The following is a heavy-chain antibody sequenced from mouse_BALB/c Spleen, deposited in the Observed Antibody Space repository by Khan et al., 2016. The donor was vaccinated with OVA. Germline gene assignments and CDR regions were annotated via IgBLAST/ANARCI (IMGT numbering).Heavy chain of an antibody. V-gene: IGHV1S136*01. CDR2: INPYNDAT. CDR1: GYTFTSYV. J-gene: IGHJ3*01. CDR3: AREGLRRGGWFAY. D-gene: IGHD2-4*01. Sequence: EVQLQESGPDLVKPGASVKMSCKASGYTFTSYVMHWVKQKPGQGLEWIGYINPYNDATKYNENFRGKATLTSDKSSSTAYMDLNSLTSEDSAVYYCAREGLRRGGWFAYWGQGTLVTVSA.